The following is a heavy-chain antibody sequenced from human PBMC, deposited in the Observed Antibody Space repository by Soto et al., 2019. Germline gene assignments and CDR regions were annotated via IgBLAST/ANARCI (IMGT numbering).Heavy chain of an antibody. J-gene: IGHJ6*02. CDR1: GFTFNTYT. Sequence: EVQLVESGGGLVKPGGSLRLSCAASGFTFNTYTMNWVRQAPGKGLEWVSSISSRSIYIDYADSVTGRFTISRDDARNSLYLQKNSLRAEDTAVYYCAREEVSLPNTYHGLDVWGQGTTVTVSS. CDR2: ISSRSIYI. V-gene: IGHV3-21*01. CDR3: AREEVSLPNTYHGLDV.